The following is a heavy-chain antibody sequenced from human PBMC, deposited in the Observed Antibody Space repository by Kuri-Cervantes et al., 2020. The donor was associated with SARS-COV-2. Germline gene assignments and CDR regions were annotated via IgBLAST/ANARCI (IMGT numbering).Heavy chain of an antibody. D-gene: IGHD6-13*01. V-gene: IGHV3-23*01. CDR2: ISGSGGST. CDR3: AKTLRVYSSSPFDY. CDR1: GLTFSSYW. J-gene: IGHJ4*02. Sequence: GESLKISCAASGLTFSSYWMHWVRQAPGKGLEWVSAISGSGGSTYYADSVKGRFTISRDNSKNTLYLQVNSLRAEDTAVYYCAKTLRVYSSSPFDYWGQGTLVTVSS.